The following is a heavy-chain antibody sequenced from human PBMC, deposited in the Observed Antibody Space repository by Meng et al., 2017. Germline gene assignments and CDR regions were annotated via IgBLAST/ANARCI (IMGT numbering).Heavy chain of an antibody. Sequence: QVRRGASGAGLKTHRSCLKVSCTASGGSFNSYAISWVRQAPGQGLEWMGGINPSFGTANYAQKFKGRVTITAEESTSTAYMELSSRRSEDTAVYYCARDDYSNYVPFDYWGQGTLVTVSS. CDR1: GGSFNSYA. J-gene: IGHJ4*02. CDR2: INPSFGTA. CDR3: ARDDYSNYVPFDY. D-gene: IGHD4-11*01. V-gene: IGHV1-69*12.